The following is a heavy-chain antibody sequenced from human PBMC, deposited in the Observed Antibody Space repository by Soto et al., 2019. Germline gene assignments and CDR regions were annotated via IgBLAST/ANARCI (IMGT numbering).Heavy chain of an antibody. D-gene: IGHD6-13*01. Sequence: AASVKVSCKASGYTFTSYAMHWVRQAPGQRLEWMGWINAGNGNTKYSQKFQGRVTITRDTSASTAYMELSSLRSEDTAVYYCARGAAAGNFLDFDYWGQGTLVTVSS. CDR1: GYTFTSYA. J-gene: IGHJ4*02. CDR3: ARGAAAGNFLDFDY. V-gene: IGHV1-3*01. CDR2: INAGNGNT.